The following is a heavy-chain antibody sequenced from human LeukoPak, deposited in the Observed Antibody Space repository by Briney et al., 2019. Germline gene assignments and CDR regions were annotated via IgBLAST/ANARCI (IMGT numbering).Heavy chain of an antibody. CDR2: ISSSGGTK. CDR3: AHAYFGSGSYYNGRAVFAFDY. J-gene: IGHJ4*02. CDR1: ELTFSNYE. Sequence: GGSLRLSCAASELTFSNYEMNWVRQAPGKGLDWISYISSSGGTKYSADSVKGRFTISRDNAMNSLYLQMNSLRAEDTAVYYCAHAYFGSGSYYNGRAVFAFDYWGQGTLVSVSS. D-gene: IGHD3-10*01. V-gene: IGHV3-48*03.